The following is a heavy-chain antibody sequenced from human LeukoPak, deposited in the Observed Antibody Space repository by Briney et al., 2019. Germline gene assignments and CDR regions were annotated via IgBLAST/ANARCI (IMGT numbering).Heavy chain of an antibody. J-gene: IGHJ4*02. V-gene: IGHV1-2*02. CDR2: INPNSGGT. Sequence: ASVKVSCKASGYTFTGYYMHWVRQAPGQGLEWMGWINPNSGGTNYAQKFQGRVTMTRDTSISTAYIELSSLRSDDTAVYYCARDPKGSGCPGLYWGQGTLVTVSS. CDR1: GYTFTGYY. D-gene: IGHD3-22*01. CDR3: ARDPKGSGCPGLY.